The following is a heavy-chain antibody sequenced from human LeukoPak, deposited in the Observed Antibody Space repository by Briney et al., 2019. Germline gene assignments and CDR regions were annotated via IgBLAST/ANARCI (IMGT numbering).Heavy chain of an antibody. V-gene: IGHV3-7*01. D-gene: IGHD5-18*01. J-gene: IGHJ4*02. CDR2: INPDGNKK. CDR1: GLTFSSSW. CDR3: ARDLAYSRLDY. Sequence: GGSLRLSCAVSGLTFSSSWMDWVRQAPGKGLEWVASINPDGNKKYPADSVKGRFTISRDNAENSLYLQMNSLRVEDTAFYYCARDLAYSRLDYWGQGMLVTVSS.